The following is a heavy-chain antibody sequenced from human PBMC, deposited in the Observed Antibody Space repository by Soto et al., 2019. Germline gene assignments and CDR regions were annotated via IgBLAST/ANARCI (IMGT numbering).Heavy chain of an antibody. J-gene: IGHJ4*02. V-gene: IGHV4-30-4*01. Sequence: SETLSLTCTVSGGSISSGDYYWSWIRQPPGKGLEWIGYIYYSGSTYYNPSLKSRVTISVDTSKNQFSLKLSSVTAADTAVYYCASSPGNVDTVFDYWGQGTLVTVSS. CDR3: ASSPGNVDTVFDY. CDR1: GGSISSGDYY. D-gene: IGHD5-18*01. CDR2: IYYSGST.